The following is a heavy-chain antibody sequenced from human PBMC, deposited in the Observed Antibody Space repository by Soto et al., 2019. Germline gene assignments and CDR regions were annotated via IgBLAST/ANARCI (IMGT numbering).Heavy chain of an antibody. Sequence: GASVKVSCKASGYTFISYGFSWVRQAPGQGLEWMGWISANNGSTDYAQKFQGRVIMTTDTSTTTVYMELSSLRSDDTAVYYCARPPFPGCINGVCYPCDHWGQGTLVTVSS. CDR1: GYTFISYG. CDR3: ARPPFPGCINGVCYPCDH. CDR2: ISANNGST. J-gene: IGHJ4*02. V-gene: IGHV1-18*01. D-gene: IGHD2-8*01.